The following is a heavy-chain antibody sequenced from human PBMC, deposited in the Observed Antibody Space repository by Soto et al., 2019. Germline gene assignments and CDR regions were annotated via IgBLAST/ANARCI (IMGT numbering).Heavy chain of an antibody. V-gene: IGHV4-30-4*01. CDR1: GGSISSGDYY. Sequence: PSETLSLTXTVSGGSISSGDYYWSWIRQPPGKGLEWIGYIYSSGSSYYNPSLRSRLTISIDTSKNQFSVKLSSVTAADTAVYYCPRDKRLVVAARNNWFDPWGQGTLVTVSS. J-gene: IGHJ5*02. CDR3: PRDKRLVVAARNNWFDP. CDR2: IYSSGSS. D-gene: IGHD2-15*01.